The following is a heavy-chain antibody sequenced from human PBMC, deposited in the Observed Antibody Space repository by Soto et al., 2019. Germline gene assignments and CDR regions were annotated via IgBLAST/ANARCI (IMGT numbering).Heavy chain of an antibody. D-gene: IGHD1-26*01. J-gene: IGHJ6*02. V-gene: IGHV4-34*01. Sequence: PSETLSLTCAVYGGSFSGYYWSWIRQPPGKGLEWIGEINHSGSTNYNPSLKSRVTKSVDTSKNQFSLKLSSVTAADTAVYYCARPKGYGGYYYYYGMDVWGQGTTVTVSS. CDR3: ARPKGYGGYYYYYGMDV. CDR1: GGSFSGYY. CDR2: INHSGST.